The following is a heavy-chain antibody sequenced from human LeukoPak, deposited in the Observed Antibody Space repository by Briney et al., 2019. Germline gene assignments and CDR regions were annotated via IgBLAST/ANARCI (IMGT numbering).Heavy chain of an antibody. V-gene: IGHV4-34*01. CDR3: ARVSTISTFDY. D-gene: IGHD2/OR15-2a*01. CDR1: GGSFSGYY. Sequence: SETLSLTCAVYGGSFSGYYWSWIRQPPGKGLEWIGEINHSGSTNYNPSLKSRVTISVDTSKNQFSLKLSSVTAADTAVYYCARVSTISTFDYWGQGTLVTVSS. J-gene: IGHJ4*02. CDR2: INHSGST.